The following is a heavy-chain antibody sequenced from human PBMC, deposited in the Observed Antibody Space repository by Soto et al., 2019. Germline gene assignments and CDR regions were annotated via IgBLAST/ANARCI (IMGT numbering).Heavy chain of an antibody. D-gene: IGHD2-21*01. CDR1: GASITSDGYS. CDR3: ARDPSHCFDP. J-gene: IGHJ5*02. V-gene: IGHV4-30-2*06. CDR2: IFHSGTT. Sequence: SETLSLTCAVSGASITSDGYSWSWIRQSPGKGLEWIGYIFHSGTTQYNPSLRGRVTISVDRSKNQFSLRLNSVTAADAAVYYCARDPSHCFDPWGQGALVTVSS.